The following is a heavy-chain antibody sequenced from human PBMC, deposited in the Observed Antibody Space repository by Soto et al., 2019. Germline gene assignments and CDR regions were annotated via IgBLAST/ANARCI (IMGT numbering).Heavy chain of an antibody. CDR3: ARPKGSYSSGYYNFDY. D-gene: IGHD6-19*01. CDR1: GGTFSTYA. V-gene: IGHV1-69*01. J-gene: IGHJ4*02. Sequence: VQLVQSGAEVKQPGSSVKVSCKTSGGTFSTYAIYWVRQAPGQGLEWMGAIIPLFGTADYAQMFQGRVTITADESTSTAYMELSSLRSEDTAVYYCARPKGSYSSGYYNFDYWGQGTLVTVSS. CDR2: IIPLFGTA.